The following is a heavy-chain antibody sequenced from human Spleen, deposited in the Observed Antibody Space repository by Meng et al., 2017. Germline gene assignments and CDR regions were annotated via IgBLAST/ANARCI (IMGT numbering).Heavy chain of an antibody. CDR1: GYTFTDYY. Sequence: ASVKVSCKTSGYTFTDYYMHWVRQAPGQGLEWMGWIHPNSGGTNYAQKFQGRVTMTRDTSITTAYMELSRLTSDDTAVYYCARDIVVSGSYYSIFDLWGQGTLVTVSS. V-gene: IGHV1-2*02. J-gene: IGHJ5*02. D-gene: IGHD3-10*01. CDR3: ARDIVVSGSYYSIFDL. CDR2: IHPNSGGT.